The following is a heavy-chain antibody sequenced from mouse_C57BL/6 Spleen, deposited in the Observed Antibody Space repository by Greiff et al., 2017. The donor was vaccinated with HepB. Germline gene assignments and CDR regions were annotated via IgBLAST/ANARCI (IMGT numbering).Heavy chain of an antibody. CDR1: GYTFTSYW. V-gene: IGHV1-69*01. D-gene: IGHD2-1*01. Sequence: VQLQQSGAELVMPGASVKLSCKASGYTFTSYWMHWVKQRPGQGLEWIGEIDPSDSYTNYNQKFKGKSTLTVDKSSSTAYMQLSSLTSEDSAVYYCARTGVRSWYFDVWGTGTTVTVSS. CDR2: IDPSDSYT. J-gene: IGHJ1*03. CDR3: ARTGVRSWYFDV.